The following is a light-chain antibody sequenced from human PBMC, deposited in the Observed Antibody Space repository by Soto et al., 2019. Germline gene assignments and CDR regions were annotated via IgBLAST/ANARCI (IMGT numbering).Light chain of an antibody. V-gene: IGLV1-44*01. CDR3: AAWDDSLRAVV. Sequence: QSVLTQSPSXXXXXXXXXXISCSGSRPNIGSNLVSWYQQLPGTAPTLLIWRNHQRPSGVPDRFSGSKSGTSASLAISGPQSEDEGDYYCAAWDDSLRAVVFGGGTKVTVL. CDR1: RPNIGSNL. J-gene: IGLJ2*01. CDR2: RNH.